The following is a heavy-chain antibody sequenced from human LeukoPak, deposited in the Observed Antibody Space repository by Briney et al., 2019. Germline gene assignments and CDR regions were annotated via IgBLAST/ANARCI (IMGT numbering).Heavy chain of an antibody. CDR3: ARDIATVVHQE. CDR1: GYTFTSYG. V-gene: IGHV1-18*01. J-gene: IGHJ4*02. Sequence: ASVKVSCKASGYTFTSYGISWVRQAPGQGLEWMGWISGYSGNTNYVQKFQGRVTMATDTSMSTVYMELRSLRSDDTAVYYCARDIATVVHQEWGQGTLVTVSS. CDR2: ISGYSGNT. D-gene: IGHD2-2*01.